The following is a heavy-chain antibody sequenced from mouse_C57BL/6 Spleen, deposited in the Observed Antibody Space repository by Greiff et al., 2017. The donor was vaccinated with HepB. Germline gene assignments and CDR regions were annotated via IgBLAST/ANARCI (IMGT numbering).Heavy chain of an antibody. CDR2: IDPSDSYT. Sequence: QVQLQQPGAELVRPGTSVKLSCKASGYTFTSYWMHWVKQRPGQGLEWIGVIDPSDSYTNYNQKFKGKATLTVDTSSSTAYMQLGSLTSEDSAVYYCARYDYDVDYWGQGTTLTVSS. V-gene: IGHV1-59*01. J-gene: IGHJ2*01. D-gene: IGHD2-4*01. CDR1: GYTFTSYW. CDR3: ARYDYDVDY.